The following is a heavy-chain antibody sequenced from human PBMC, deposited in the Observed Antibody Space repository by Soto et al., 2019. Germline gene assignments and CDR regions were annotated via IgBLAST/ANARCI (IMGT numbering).Heavy chain of an antibody. J-gene: IGHJ4*02. Sequence: QVQLVESGGGVVQPGRSLRLSCAASGFTFSSYAMHWVRQAPGKGLEWVAVISYDGSNKYYADSVKGRFTISRDNSKNPLYLQMNSLRAEDTAVYYCARDPTDYYDSSGYYPFDYWGQGTLVTVSS. V-gene: IGHV3-30-3*01. CDR1: GFTFSSYA. D-gene: IGHD3-22*01. CDR2: ISYDGSNK. CDR3: ARDPTDYYDSSGYYPFDY.